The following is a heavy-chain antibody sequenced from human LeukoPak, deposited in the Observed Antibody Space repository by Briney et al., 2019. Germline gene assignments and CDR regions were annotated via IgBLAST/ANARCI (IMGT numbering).Heavy chain of an antibody. CDR1: GGSISSSSYY. D-gene: IGHD6-19*01. CDR3: ARVKIPEDGTFDI. Sequence: PSETLSLTCTVSGGSISSSSYYWGWIRQPPGKGLEWIGSIYYSGSTYYNPSLKSRVTISVDTSKNQFSLNLSSVTAADTAVYFCARVKIPEDGTFDIWGQGTMVTVSS. J-gene: IGHJ3*02. CDR2: IYYSGST. V-gene: IGHV4-39*07.